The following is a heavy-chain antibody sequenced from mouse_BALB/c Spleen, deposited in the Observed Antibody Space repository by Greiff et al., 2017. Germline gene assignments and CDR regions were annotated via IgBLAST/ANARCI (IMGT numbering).Heavy chain of an antibody. CDR1: GFTFSSYA. V-gene: IGHV5-9-4*01. Sequence: EVQLVESGGGLVKPGGSLKLSCAASGFTFSSYAMSWVRQSPEKRLEWVAEISSGGSYTYYPDTVTGRFTISRDNAKNTLYLEMSSLRSEDTAMYYCARDLMLTRGYAMDYWGQGTSVTVSS. J-gene: IGHJ4*01. CDR3: ARDLMLTRGYAMDY. D-gene: IGHD2-3*01. CDR2: ISSGGSYT.